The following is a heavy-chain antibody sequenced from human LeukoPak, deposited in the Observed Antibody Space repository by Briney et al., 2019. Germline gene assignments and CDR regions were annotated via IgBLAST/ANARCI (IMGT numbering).Heavy chain of an antibody. D-gene: IGHD6-6*01. V-gene: IGHV4-38-2*02. CDR1: GYSISSGYY. J-gene: IGHJ3*02. Sequence: PSETLSLTCTVSGYSISSGYYWGWIRQPPGKGLEWIGSIYHSGSTYYNPSLKSRVTISVDTSKNQFSLKLSSVTAADTAVYYCARDGIAARLQQWSFDIWGQGTMVTVSS. CDR2: IYHSGST. CDR3: ARDGIAARLQQWSFDI.